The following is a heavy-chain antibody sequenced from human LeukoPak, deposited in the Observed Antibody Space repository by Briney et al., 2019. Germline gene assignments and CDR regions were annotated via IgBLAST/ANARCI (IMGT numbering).Heavy chain of an antibody. CDR3: ARKKVGYCSGGSCHNNDY. CDR1: GYTFTGYY. CDR2: INPNSGDT. Sequence: ASVKVSCKASGYTFTGYYMHWVRQAPGQGLEWMGWINPNSGDTNYAQKLQGRVTMTTDTSTSTAYMELRSLRSDDTAVYYCARKKVGYCSGGSCHNNDYWGQGTLVTVSS. V-gene: IGHV1-2*02. J-gene: IGHJ4*02. D-gene: IGHD2-15*01.